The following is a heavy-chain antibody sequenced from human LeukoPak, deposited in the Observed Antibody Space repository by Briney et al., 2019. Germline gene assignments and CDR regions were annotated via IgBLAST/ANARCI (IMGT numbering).Heavy chain of an antibody. J-gene: IGHJ6*03. CDR3: ARDPYSGGYGDYYYYYMDL. CDR2: IKQDGSEK. CDR1: GFTFSSYW. Sequence: PGGSLRLSCAASGFTFSSYWMSWVRQAPGKGLEWVANIKQDGSEKYYVDSVKGRFTISRDNAKNSLYLQMNSLRAEDTAVYYCARDPYSGGYGDYYYYYMDLWGKGTTVTVSS. D-gene: IGHD1-26*01. V-gene: IGHV3-7*01.